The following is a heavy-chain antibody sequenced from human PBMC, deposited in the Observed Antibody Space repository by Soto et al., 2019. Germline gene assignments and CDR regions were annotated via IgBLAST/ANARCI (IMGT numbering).Heavy chain of an antibody. Sequence: GASVKVSCKASGYTFTSYDINWVRQATGQGLEWMGWMNPNSGNTGYAQKFQGRVTMTRNTSISTDYMELSSLRSEDTAVYYCARVGLWSGSLSYYYYYGMDVWGQGTTVTVSS. CDR1: GYTFTSYD. CDR3: ARVGLWSGSLSYYYYYGMDV. D-gene: IGHD3-3*01. V-gene: IGHV1-8*01. CDR2: MNPNSGNT. J-gene: IGHJ6*02.